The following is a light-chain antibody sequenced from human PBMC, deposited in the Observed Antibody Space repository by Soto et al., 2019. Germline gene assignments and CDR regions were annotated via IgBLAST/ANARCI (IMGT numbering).Light chain of an antibody. CDR2: GVS. J-gene: IGKJ1*01. Sequence: DIQMTQSPSTLSASVGDRVTITCRASQTVSSWLAWFQQKPGKAPNLLIYGVSSVESGVPSRFSGSGSGTEFTLTISNLQPDDFATYYCQQYNSFPWTFGQGTKVEIK. CDR3: QQYNSFPWT. V-gene: IGKV1-5*03. CDR1: QTVSSW.